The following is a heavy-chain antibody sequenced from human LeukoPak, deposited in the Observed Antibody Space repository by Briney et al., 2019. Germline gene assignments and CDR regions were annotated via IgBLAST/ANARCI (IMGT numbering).Heavy chain of an antibody. CDR1: GYTFSNYG. V-gene: IGHV1-18*01. CDR3: ARDSVIAPGDY. J-gene: IGHJ4*02. Sequence: ASVKVSCKASGYTFSNYGITWVRQAPGQGLEWMGWISGDNGNTKYAQKIQGRVTMTTDIGTSTAYMELRSLRSDDTAVYYCARDSVIAPGDYWGQGTLVAVSS. D-gene: IGHD3-10*01. CDR2: ISGDNGNT.